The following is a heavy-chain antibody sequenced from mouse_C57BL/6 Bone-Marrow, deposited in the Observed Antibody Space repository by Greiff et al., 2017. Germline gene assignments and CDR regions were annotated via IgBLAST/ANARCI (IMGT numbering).Heavy chain of an antibody. D-gene: IGHD4-1*02. CDR1: GFSFNTYA. V-gene: IGHV10-1*01. J-gene: IGHJ1*03. Sequence: EVQLVESGGGLVQPKGSLKLSCAASGFSFNTYAMNWVRQAPGKGLEWVARIRSKSNNYATYYADSVKDRFTISRDDSESMLYLQMNNLKTEYTAMYYCVRLNWSPSYWYFDVWGTGTTVTVSS. CDR3: VRLNWSPSYWYFDV. CDR2: IRSKSNNYAT.